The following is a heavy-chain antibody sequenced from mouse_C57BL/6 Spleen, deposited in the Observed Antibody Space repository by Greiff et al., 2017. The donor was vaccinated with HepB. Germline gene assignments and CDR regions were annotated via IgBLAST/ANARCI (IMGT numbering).Heavy chain of an antibody. D-gene: IGHD2-1*01. V-gene: IGHV1-55*01. J-gene: IGHJ3*01. CDR3: AREGGYGNYVFAY. CDR1: GYTFTSYW. CDR2: IYPGSGST. Sequence: QVQLQQPGAELVKPGASVKMSCKASGYTFTSYWITWVKQRPRQGLEWIGDIYPGSGSTNYNEKFKSKATLTVDTSSSTAYMQLSSLTSEDSAVYYCAREGGYGNYVFAYWGQGTLVTVSA.